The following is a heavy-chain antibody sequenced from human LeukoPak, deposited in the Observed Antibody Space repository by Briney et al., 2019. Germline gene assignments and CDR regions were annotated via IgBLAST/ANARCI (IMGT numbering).Heavy chain of an antibody. D-gene: IGHD6-19*01. CDR3: ARDSSGWWLSGDYFDY. CDR2: ISYDGSNK. CDR1: GFTFSSYA. Sequence: GGSLRLSCAASGFTFSSYAMHWVRQAPGKGLEWVAVISYDGSNKYYADSVKGRFTISRDNSKNTLYLQMNSLRAEDTAVYYCARDSSGWWLSGDYFDYWGQGTLVTVFS. J-gene: IGHJ4*02. V-gene: IGHV3-30-3*01.